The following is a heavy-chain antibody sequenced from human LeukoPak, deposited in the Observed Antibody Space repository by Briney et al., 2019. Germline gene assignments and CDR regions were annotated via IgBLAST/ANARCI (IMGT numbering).Heavy chain of an antibody. J-gene: IGHJ4*02. CDR3: ANSGWSLRDY. D-gene: IGHD6-19*01. Sequence: GRSLRLSCAASGFTFSSYGMHWVRQAPGKGLEWVAVIWYDGSNKYYADSVKGRFTISRDNSKNTLYLQMNSLRAEDTAVYYCANSGWSLRDYWGQGTLVTVSS. CDR2: IWYDGSNK. V-gene: IGHV3-33*06. CDR1: GFTFSSYG.